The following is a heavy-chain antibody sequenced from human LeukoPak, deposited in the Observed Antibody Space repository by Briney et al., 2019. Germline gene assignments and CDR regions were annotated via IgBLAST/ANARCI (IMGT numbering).Heavy chain of an antibody. CDR3: ARSPVGATPLDY. V-gene: IGHV3-21*01. Sequence: GGSLRLSCVASGFTFSSYSINWVRQAPGKGLEWVSSISSSSSYIYYADSVKGRFTISRDNAKNSLYLQMNSLRAEDTAVYYCARSPVGATPLDYWGQGTLVTVSS. J-gene: IGHJ4*02. D-gene: IGHD1-26*01. CDR2: ISSSSSYI. CDR1: GFTFSSYS.